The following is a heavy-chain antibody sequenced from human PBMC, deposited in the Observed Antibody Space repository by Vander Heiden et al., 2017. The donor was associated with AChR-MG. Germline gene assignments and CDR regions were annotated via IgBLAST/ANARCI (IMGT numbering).Heavy chain of an antibody. D-gene: IGHD3-3*01. J-gene: IGHJ5*02. V-gene: IGHV3-23*01. CDR2: ISGSGGST. CDR3: AKVIGHYDFWSGYYIGWFDP. Sequence: EVQLLESGGGLVQPGGSLRLSCAASGFTFSSYAMSGVRQAPGKGLEWVSAISGSGGSTYYADSVKGRFTISRDNSKNTLYLQMNSLRAEDTAVYYCAKVIGHYDFWSGYYIGWFDPWGQGTLVTVSS. CDR1: GFTFSSYA.